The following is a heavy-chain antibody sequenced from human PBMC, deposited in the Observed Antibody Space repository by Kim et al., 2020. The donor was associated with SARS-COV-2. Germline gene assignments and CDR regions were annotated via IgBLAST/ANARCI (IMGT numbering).Heavy chain of an antibody. CDR2: IKQDGSEI. V-gene: IGHV3-7*05. J-gene: IGHJ3*02. D-gene: IGHD2-15*01. Sequence: GGSLRLSCAASGFSFSSYWMSWVRQAPGKGLEWVANIKQDGSEIFYVDSVKGRFSVSRDNAKNSLFLQMNSLRAEDTALYYCAKSTEPRRGVADIWGQGTRVTVSS. CDR1: GFSFSSYW. CDR3: AKSTEPRRGVADI.